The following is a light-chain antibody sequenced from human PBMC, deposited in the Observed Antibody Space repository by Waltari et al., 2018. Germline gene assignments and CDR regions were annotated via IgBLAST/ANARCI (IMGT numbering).Light chain of an antibody. Sequence: QSVLTQPPSVSGAPGQRVTISCTGSSSNIGAGYDVHWYQQLPGTAPKLLIYGNSNRPSGVPYRFSGSKSGTSASLAITGLQAEDEADYYCQSYDSSLPVVFGGGTKLTVL. V-gene: IGLV1-40*01. CDR3: QSYDSSLPVV. CDR2: GNS. CDR1: SSNIGAGYD. J-gene: IGLJ2*01.